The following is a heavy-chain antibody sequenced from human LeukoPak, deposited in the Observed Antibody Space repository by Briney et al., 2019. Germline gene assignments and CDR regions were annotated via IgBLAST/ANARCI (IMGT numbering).Heavy chain of an antibody. Sequence: GGSLRLSCAASGFTLSSYNMNWVRQAPGKGLEWLSDISGSSGSIYYADSVKGRFTISRDNAKNSLYLQMNSLRAEDTAVYYCARVLVPDYYYYYYMDVWGKGTTVTVSS. CDR1: GFTLSSYN. D-gene: IGHD2-2*01. CDR3: ARVLVPDYYYYYYMDV. CDR2: ISGSSGSI. J-gene: IGHJ6*03. V-gene: IGHV3-48*01.